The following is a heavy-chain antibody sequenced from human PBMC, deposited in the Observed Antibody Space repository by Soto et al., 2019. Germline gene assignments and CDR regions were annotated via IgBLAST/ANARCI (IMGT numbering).Heavy chain of an antibody. CDR1: GGTFNIYA. D-gene: IGHD2-2*01. CDR3: ARDIKNAFFYGMAA. Sequence: ASVKVSCKASGGTFNIYAISWVRQASGQGLEWMGGIIPIFGTGNYAQKFQGRVTITADEPTSTAYMELSSLRSEDTAVYYCARDIKNAFFYGMAAWGQGTTVTVSS. V-gene: IGHV1-69*13. J-gene: IGHJ6*02. CDR2: IIPIFGTG.